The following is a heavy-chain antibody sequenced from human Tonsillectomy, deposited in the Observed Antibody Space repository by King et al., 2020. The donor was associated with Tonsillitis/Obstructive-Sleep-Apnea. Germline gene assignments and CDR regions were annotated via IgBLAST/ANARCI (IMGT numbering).Heavy chain of an antibody. CDR2: INPNSGVT. CDR3: ARDDIVGRYIDS. D-gene: IGHD2-21*01. J-gene: IGHJ4*02. CDR1: GYTFTRYY. Sequence: QLVQSGASVKTPGASVQVSCKASGYTFTRYYIHWVRQARGQGLEWMGIINPNSGVTTYAQKFQGRVTMTPDTSASTVYLELSSLRSEDTAVYYCARDDIVGRYIDSWGQGTPVTVSS. V-gene: IGHV1-46*01.